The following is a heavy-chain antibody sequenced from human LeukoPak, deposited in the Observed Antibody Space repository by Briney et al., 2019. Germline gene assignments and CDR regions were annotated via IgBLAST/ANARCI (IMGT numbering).Heavy chain of an antibody. CDR2: INPNSGGT. V-gene: IGHV1-2*02. Sequence: AASVKVSCKASGYTFTGYYMHWVRQAPGQGLEWMGWINPNSGGTNYAQKFQGRVTMTTDTSTNTAYMELRSLRSDDTAVYYCARDGKYYDILTGYYSHFDYWGQGTLVTVSS. J-gene: IGHJ4*02. D-gene: IGHD3-9*01. CDR3: ARDGKYYDILTGYYSHFDY. CDR1: GYTFTGYY.